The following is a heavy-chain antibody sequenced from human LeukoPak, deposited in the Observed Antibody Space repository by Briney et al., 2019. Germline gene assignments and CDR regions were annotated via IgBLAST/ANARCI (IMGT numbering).Heavy chain of an antibody. CDR2: IYTSGST. D-gene: IGHD4-11*01. CDR1: GGSISSYY. V-gene: IGHV4-4*07. Sequence: SETLSLTCTVSGGSISSYYWSWIRQPAGKGLEWIGRIYTSGSTNYNPSLKSRVTMSVDTSKNQFSLKLSSVTAADTAVYYCARGGSKTPRIYFDYWGQGTLVTVSS. CDR3: ARGGSKTPRIYFDY. J-gene: IGHJ4*02.